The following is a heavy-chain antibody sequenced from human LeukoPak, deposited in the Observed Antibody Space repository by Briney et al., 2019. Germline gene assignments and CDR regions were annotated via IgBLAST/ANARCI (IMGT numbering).Heavy chain of an antibody. Sequence: GGSLRLSCAASGFTFSSYEMNWVRQAPGKGLEWVSYISSSGSTIYYADSVKGRFTISRDNAKNSLYLQMNSLRAEDTAVYYCAELGITMCGGVWGKGNTVTISS. CDR2: ISSSGSTI. CDR3: AELGITMCGGV. J-gene: IGHJ6*04. V-gene: IGHV3-48*03. D-gene: IGHD3-10*02. CDR1: GFTFSSYE.